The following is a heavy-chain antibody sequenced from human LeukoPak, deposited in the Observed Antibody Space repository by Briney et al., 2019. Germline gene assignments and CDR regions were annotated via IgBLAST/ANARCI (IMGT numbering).Heavy chain of an antibody. CDR3: ARIPPYSSSWYDY. CDR1: GFTVSSNY. V-gene: IGHV3-53*01. CDR2: IYSGGST. J-gene: IGHJ4*02. Sequence: GGSLRLSCAASGFTVSSNYMSWVRQAPGKGLEWVSVIYSGGSTYYADSVKGRFTISRDNAKNSLYLQMNSLRAEDTAVYYCARIPPYSSSWYDYWGQGTLVTVSS. D-gene: IGHD6-13*01.